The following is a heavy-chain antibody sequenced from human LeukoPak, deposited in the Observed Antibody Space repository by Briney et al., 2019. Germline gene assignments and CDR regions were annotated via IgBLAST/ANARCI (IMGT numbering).Heavy chain of an antibody. J-gene: IGHJ4*02. CDR3: ARDGLFNYYDSSGYYWPEYYFDY. CDR2: INAGNGNT. D-gene: IGHD3-22*01. Sequence: ASVKVSCKASGYTFTSYAMHWVRQAPGQRLGWMGWINAGNGNTKYSQEFQGRVTITRDTSASTAYMELSSLRSEDMAVYYCARDGLFNYYDSSGYYWPEYYFDYWGQGTLVTVSS. CDR1: GYTFTSYA. V-gene: IGHV1-3*03.